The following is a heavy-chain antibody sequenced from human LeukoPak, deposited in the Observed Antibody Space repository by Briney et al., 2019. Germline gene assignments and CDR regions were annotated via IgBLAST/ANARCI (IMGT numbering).Heavy chain of an antibody. CDR3: AKASYYYDSSGYYYLSYFDL. J-gene: IGHJ2*01. V-gene: IGHV3-23*01. CDR2: ISGSGGST. Sequence: GGSLRLSCAASRSALSSYAMSWVRQAPGTGLEWVSAISGSGGSTYYADSVKGRFTISRDNSKNTLYLQMNSLRAEDTAVYYCAKASYYYDSSGYYYLSYFDLWGRGTLVTVSS. CDR1: RSALSSYA. D-gene: IGHD3-22*01.